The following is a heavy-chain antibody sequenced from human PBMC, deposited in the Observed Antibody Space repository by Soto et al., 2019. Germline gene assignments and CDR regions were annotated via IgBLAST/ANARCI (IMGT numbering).Heavy chain of an antibody. J-gene: IGHJ4*02. V-gene: IGHV4-39*01. CDR1: GGSISSSSYY. CDR3: ARGYRIVVVDY. D-gene: IGHD3-22*01. Sequence: SETLSLTCTVSGGSISSSSYYWGWIRQPPGKGLEWIGSIYYSGSTYYNPSLKSRVTISVDTSKNQFSLKLSSVTAADTAVYYCARGYRIVVVDYWGQGTLVTVSS. CDR2: IYYSGST.